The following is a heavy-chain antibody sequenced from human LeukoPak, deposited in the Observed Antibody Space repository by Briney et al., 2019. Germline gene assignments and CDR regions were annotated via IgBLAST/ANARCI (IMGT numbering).Heavy chain of an antibody. CDR1: GYTFTSYG. CDR3: ANGRSGYSYGFDY. V-gene: IGHV1-18*01. D-gene: IGHD5-18*01. J-gene: IGHJ4*02. CDR2: ISDYNGNT. Sequence: ASVKYSCKASGYTFTSYGISWVRQAPGQGLERMGWISDYNGNTNYAQKLQGRVTMTTDTSTSTAYMELRSLRSDDTAVYYCANGRSGYSYGFDYWGQGTLVTVSS.